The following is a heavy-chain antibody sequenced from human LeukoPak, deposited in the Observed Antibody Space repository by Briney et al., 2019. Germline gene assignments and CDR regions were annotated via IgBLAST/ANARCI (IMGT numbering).Heavy chain of an antibody. Sequence: GGSLRLSCPASRFTFSSYAMHWVRQAPGKGLEYVSAISSNGGSTYYANSVKGRFTISRDNSKNTLYLQMGSLRAEDMAVYYCARDSRGSGLHPDYWGQGTLVTVSS. V-gene: IGHV3-64*01. J-gene: IGHJ4*02. CDR3: ARDSRGSGLHPDY. D-gene: IGHD3-10*01. CDR2: ISSNGGST. CDR1: RFTFSSYA.